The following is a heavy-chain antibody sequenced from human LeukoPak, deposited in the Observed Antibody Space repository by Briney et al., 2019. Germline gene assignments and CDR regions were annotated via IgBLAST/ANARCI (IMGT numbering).Heavy chain of an antibody. D-gene: IGHD2-15*01. CDR3: ASDDCSGGSCYFDY. V-gene: IGHV1-3*01. CDR2: INAGNGNT. Sequence: RASVKVSCKASGYTFTSYAMHWVRQAPGQRLEWMGWINAGNGNTKYSQKFQGRVTITRDTSASTAYMELSSLRSEDTAVYYCASDDCSGGSCYFDYWGQGTLVTVSS. J-gene: IGHJ4*02. CDR1: GYTFTSYA.